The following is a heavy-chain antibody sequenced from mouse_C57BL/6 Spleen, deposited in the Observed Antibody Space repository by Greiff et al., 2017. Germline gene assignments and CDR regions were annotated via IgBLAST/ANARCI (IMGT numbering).Heavy chain of an antibody. CDR2: ISSGSSTI. V-gene: IGHV5-17*01. CDR3: ARPFFYGNSPWFAY. CDR1: GFTFSDYG. J-gene: IGHJ3*01. D-gene: IGHD2-1*01. Sequence: EVMLVESGGGLVKPGGSLKLSCAASGFTFSDYGMHWVRQAPEKGLEWVAYISSGSSTIYYADTVKGRFTISRDNAKNTLFLQMTSLRSEDTAMYYCARPFFYGNSPWFAYWGQGTLVTVSA.